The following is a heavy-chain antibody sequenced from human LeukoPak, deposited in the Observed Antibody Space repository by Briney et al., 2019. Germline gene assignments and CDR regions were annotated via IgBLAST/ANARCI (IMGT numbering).Heavy chain of an antibody. CDR3: ARVGSSGWYDDYFDY. CDR1: GFTFSDYY. CDR2: ISSSGSTI. V-gene: IGHV3-11*01. Sequence: GGSLRLSCAASGFTFSDYYMSWIRQAPGKGLEWVSYISSSGSTIYYADSVKGRFTISRDNAKNSLYLQMNSLRAEDTAVYYCARVGSSGWYDDYFDYWGQGTLVTVSS. D-gene: IGHD6-19*01. J-gene: IGHJ4*02.